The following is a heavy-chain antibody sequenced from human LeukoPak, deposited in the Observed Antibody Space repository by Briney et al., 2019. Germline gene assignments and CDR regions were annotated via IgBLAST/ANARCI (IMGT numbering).Heavy chain of an antibody. CDR3: ARLLLVTGPDY. CDR2: INPGDSET. V-gene: IGHV5-51*01. D-gene: IGHD4-23*01. CDR1: GYRFTTYW. J-gene: IGHJ4*02. Sequence: PGESLKISCKASGYRFTTYWIGWVRQMPGKGLEWMGFINPGDSETRYSPSFQGQVTISADKSITTAFLQWSSLKASDTAMYHCARLLLVTGPDYLGQGTLVTVSS.